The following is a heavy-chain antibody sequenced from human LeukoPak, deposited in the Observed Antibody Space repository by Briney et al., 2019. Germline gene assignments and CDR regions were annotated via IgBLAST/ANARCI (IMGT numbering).Heavy chain of an antibody. Sequence: SVKVSCKASGGTFSSYAISWVRQAPGQGLEWMGGIIPIFGTANYAQKFQGRVTITTDEPTSTAYMELSSLRSEDTAVYYCARHGDFPFTRHYYYMDVWGKGTTVTVSS. CDR1: GGTFSSYA. CDR2: IIPIFGTA. V-gene: IGHV1-69*05. CDR3: ARHGDFPFTRHYYYMDV. J-gene: IGHJ6*03. D-gene: IGHD4-17*01.